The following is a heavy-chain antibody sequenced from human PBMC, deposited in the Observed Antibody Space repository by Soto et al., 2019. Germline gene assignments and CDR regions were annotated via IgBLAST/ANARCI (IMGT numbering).Heavy chain of an antibody. J-gene: IGHJ6*02. CDR3: ARDPVYSNYGNYYYGMDV. CDR2: IIPIFGTA. CDR1: GGTFSSYA. Sequence: QVQLVQSGAEVKKPGSSVKVSCKASGGTFSSYAISWVRQAPGQGLEWMGGIIPIFGTANYAQKFQGRVTITADESTSTAYMELSSLRSEDTAVYYCARDPVYSNYGNYYYGMDVWGQGTTVTVS. D-gene: IGHD4-4*01. V-gene: IGHV1-69*12.